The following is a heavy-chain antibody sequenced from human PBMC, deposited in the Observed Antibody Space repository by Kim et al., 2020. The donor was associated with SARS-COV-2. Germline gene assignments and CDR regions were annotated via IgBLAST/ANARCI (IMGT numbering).Heavy chain of an antibody. CDR3: AKYSTSSYFYFDY. V-gene: IGHV3-23*01. J-gene: IGHJ4*02. D-gene: IGHD6-6*01. Sequence: YAASGKGRFSISRDNSKNTLFLQMNSLRAEDTALYFCAKYSTSSYFYFDYWGQGTLVTVSS.